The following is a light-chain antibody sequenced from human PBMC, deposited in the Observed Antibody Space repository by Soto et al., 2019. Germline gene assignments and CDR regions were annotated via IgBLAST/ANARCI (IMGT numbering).Light chain of an antibody. Sequence: DIQMTQSPSTLSASVGDSVTITCRASQSISHWLAWFQQKPGKAPELLIYDASFLESGVPLRFSGSGSGTEFTLTISSLQPDDFATYHCQQYSSYPWTFGQGTKVEIK. CDR3: QQYSSYPWT. V-gene: IGKV1-5*01. CDR1: QSISHW. CDR2: DAS. J-gene: IGKJ1*01.